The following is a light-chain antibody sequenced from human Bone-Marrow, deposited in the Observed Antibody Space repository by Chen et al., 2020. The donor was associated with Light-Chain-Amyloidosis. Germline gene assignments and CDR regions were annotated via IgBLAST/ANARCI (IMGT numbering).Light chain of an antibody. CDR1: DLPTKY. J-gene: IGLJ2*01. V-gene: IGLV3-25*03. CDR3: QSADSSGTYEVI. CDR2: RDT. Sequence: SYELTRPPSVSVSPGQTARITCSGDDLPTKYAYWYQQKPGQAPVLVIHRDTERPSGITERFSGSSSRTTATLTISGVQAEDEADYHCQSADSSGTYEVIFGGGTKLTVL.